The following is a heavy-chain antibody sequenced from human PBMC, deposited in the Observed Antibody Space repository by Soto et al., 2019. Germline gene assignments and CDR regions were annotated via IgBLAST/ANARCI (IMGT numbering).Heavy chain of an antibody. CDR1: GGSISSGGYY. CDR2: IYYSGST. V-gene: IGHV4-31*03. CDR3: ARDFRSLGSSGYYRRSYYYYGMDV. D-gene: IGHD3-22*01. J-gene: IGHJ6*02. Sequence: QVQLQESGPGLVKPSQTLSLTSTVSGGSISSGGYYWSWIRQHPGKGLEWIGYIYYSGSTYYNPSLKSRVTISVDTSKNQFSLKLSSVTAADTAVYYCARDFRSLGSSGYYRRSYYYYGMDVWGQGTTVTVSS.